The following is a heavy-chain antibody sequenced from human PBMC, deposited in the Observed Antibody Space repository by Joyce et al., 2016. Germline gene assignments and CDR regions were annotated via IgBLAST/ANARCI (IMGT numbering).Heavy chain of an antibody. D-gene: IGHD1-14*01. CDR3: ATSDLMSVTGTGWFDP. CDR1: GGTFTNYA. J-gene: IGHJ5*02. CDR2: IIPNFGAQ. Sequence: QVQLVQSGAQVKKPGSSLKVSCTASGGTFTNYAFNWVRQAPGQGLEWMGGIIPNFGAQSYAPKFQGIVTISADVSTSTVYMEVRNLRSEDTAVYYCATSDLMSVTGTGWFDPWGQGTLVTVSS. V-gene: IGHV1-69*01.